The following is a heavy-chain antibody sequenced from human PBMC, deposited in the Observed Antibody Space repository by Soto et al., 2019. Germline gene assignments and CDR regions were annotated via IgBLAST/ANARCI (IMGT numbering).Heavy chain of an antibody. V-gene: IGHV1-69*01. CDR3: ARSAYYGSGTPEAYYGMDV. J-gene: IGHJ6*02. D-gene: IGHD3-10*01. CDR1: GGTFSSYA. CDR2: IIPIFGTA. Sequence: QVQLVQSGAEVKKPGSSVKVSCKASGGTFSSYAISWVRQAPGQGLEWMGGIIPIFGTANYAQKFQGRVPITADESTSTDYMELSSLRSEDTAVYYCARSAYYGSGTPEAYYGMDVWGQGTTVTVSS.